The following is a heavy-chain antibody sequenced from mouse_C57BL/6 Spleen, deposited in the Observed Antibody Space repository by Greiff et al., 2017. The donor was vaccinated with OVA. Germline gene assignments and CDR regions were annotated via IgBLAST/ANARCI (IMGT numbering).Heavy chain of an antibody. D-gene: IGHD1-1*01. Sequence: QVQLQQPGAELVKPGASVKLSCKASGYTFTSYWMQWVKQRPGQGLEWIGEIDPSDSYTNYNQKFKGKATLTVDTSSSTAYMQRSSLTSEDSAVYYCARKYYYGSSYYFDYWGQGTTLTVSS. CDR1: GYTFTSYW. CDR3: ARKYYYGSSYYFDY. J-gene: IGHJ2*01. CDR2: IDPSDSYT. V-gene: IGHV1-50*01.